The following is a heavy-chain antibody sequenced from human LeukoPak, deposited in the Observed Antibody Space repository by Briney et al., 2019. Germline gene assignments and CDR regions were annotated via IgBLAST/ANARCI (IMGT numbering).Heavy chain of an antibody. D-gene: IGHD3-10*01. CDR3: ASRGSGSYYKGFDY. CDR2: ISWNSGSI. Sequence: GRSLRLSCAASGFTFDDYAMHWVRQAPGKGLEWVSGISWNSGSIGYADSVKGRFTISRDNAKNSLYLQMNSLRAEDTAVYYCASRGSGSYYKGFDYWGQGTLVTVSS. CDR1: GFTFDDYA. V-gene: IGHV3-9*01. J-gene: IGHJ4*02.